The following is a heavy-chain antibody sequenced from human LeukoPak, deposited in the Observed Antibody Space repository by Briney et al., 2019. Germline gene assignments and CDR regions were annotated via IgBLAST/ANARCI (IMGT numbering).Heavy chain of an antibody. D-gene: IGHD3-9*01. Sequence: ASVKVSCKASGYTFTSYYMHWVRQAPGQGLEWMGWISAYNGNTNYAQKLQGRVTMTTDTSTSTAYMELRSLRSDDTAVYYCAREPTYDILTGYPGEAFDIWGQGTMVTVSS. J-gene: IGHJ3*02. CDR1: GYTFTSYY. CDR2: ISAYNGNT. CDR3: AREPTYDILTGYPGEAFDI. V-gene: IGHV1-18*04.